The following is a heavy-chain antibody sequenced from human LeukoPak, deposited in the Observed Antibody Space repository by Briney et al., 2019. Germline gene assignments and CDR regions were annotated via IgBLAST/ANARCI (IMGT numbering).Heavy chain of an antibody. Sequence: GGSLRLSCAASGFTFSSYGMHWVRQAPGKELEWVAVISYDGSNKYYADSVKGRFTISRDNSKNTLYLQMNSLRAEDTAVYYCARDLLRGSGWPTSIFDYWGQGTLVTVSS. V-gene: IGHV3-30*03. CDR2: ISYDGSNK. CDR1: GFTFSSYG. J-gene: IGHJ4*02. D-gene: IGHD6-19*01. CDR3: ARDLLRGSGWPTSIFDY.